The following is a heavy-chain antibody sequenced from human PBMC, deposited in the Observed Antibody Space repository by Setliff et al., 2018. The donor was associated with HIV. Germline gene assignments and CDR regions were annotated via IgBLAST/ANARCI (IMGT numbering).Heavy chain of an antibody. D-gene: IGHD3-22*01. J-gene: IGHJ2*01. V-gene: IGHV1-3*01. CDR2: INAGNGDT. Sequence: GASVKVSCKASGYTFTNYAIHWVRQAPGQRLEWMGWINAGNGDTKYSQKFQGRVTITTDTSASTAYMELNSLSSEDTAVYYCARHQAPYYGSSGYNPNWYFDLWGRGTLVTV. CDR3: ARHQAPYYGSSGYNPNWYFDL. CDR1: GYTFTNYA.